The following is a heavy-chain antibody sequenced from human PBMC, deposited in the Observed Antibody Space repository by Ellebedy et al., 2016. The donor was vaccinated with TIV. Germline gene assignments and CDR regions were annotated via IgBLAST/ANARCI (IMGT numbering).Heavy chain of an antibody. J-gene: IGHJ4*02. V-gene: IGHV1-3*04. CDR2: ISTASGDT. CDR3: ASDSWWLGESDLDY. CDR1: GYTFTSYA. D-gene: IGHD3-10*01. Sequence: AASVKVSCKASGYTFTSYAIHWVRQAPGQRLEWLGWISTASGDTKYSANFEGRVTITRDPSATTVYLELISLTSEDTALYFCASDSWWLGESDLDYWGQGTLVIVSS.